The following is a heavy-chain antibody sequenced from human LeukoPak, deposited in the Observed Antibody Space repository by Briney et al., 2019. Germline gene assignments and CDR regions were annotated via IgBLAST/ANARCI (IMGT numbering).Heavy chain of an antibody. CDR3: ARVGDFSSTSGPVDYYYMDV. D-gene: IGHD2-2*01. CDR1: GYTFTGYY. CDR2: INPSGGST. V-gene: IGHV1-46*01. Sequence: ASVKVSCKASGYTFTGYYMHWVRQAPGQGLEWMGIINPSGGSTSYAQKFQGRVTMTRDTSTSTVYMELSSLRSEDTAVYYCARVGDFSSTSGPVDYYYMDVWGKGTTVTVSS. J-gene: IGHJ6*03.